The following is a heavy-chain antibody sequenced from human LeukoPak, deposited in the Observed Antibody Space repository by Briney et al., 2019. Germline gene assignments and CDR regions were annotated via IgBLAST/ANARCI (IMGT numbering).Heavy chain of an antibody. CDR3: ASTTTGIAAAGRWDFDY. CDR1: GCSISSYY. CDR2: IYTSGST. Sequence: PSETLSLTCTVSGCSISSYYWSWIRQPAGKGLEWIGRIYTSGSTNYNPSLKSRVTMSVDTSKNQFSLKLSSVTAADTAVYYCASTTTGIAAAGRWDFDYWGQGTLVTVSS. V-gene: IGHV4-4*07. J-gene: IGHJ4*02. D-gene: IGHD6-13*01.